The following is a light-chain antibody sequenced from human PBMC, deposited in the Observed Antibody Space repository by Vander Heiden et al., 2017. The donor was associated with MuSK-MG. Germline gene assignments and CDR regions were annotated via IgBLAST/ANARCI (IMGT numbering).Light chain of an antibody. V-gene: IGKV3-11*01. J-gene: IGKJ4*01. Sequence: EIVLTQSRATLSLSPGERTNIPCRASPSVSDNLARYQQKPGQAPRLLISDGSNRAAGIPARFSGSGSGTDFTLTISSLEPEDFAVYYCQQRSNCPITFGGGTTVDIK. CDR3: QQRSNCPIT. CDR1: PSVSDN. CDR2: DGS.